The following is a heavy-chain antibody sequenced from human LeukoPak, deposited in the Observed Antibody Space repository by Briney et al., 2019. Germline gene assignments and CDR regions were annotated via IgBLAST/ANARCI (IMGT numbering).Heavy chain of an antibody. J-gene: IGHJ4*02. Sequence: SETLSLTCAVYGGSFSGYYWSWLRQPPGKGLEWIGEINHSGSTNYNPSLKSRVTISVDTSKNQFSLKLSSVTAADTAVFYCARHRSFSLDYWGQGTLVTVSS. CDR3: ARHRSFSLDY. V-gene: IGHV4-34*01. D-gene: IGHD3-16*02. CDR1: GGSFSGYY. CDR2: INHSGST.